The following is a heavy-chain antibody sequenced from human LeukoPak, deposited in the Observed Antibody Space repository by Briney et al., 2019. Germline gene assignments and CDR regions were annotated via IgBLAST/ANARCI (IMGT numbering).Heavy chain of an antibody. V-gene: IGHV3-7*03. J-gene: IGHJ3*02. D-gene: IGHD3-22*01. CDR1: GFTFSSYW. Sequence: GGSLRLSCAASGFTFSSYWMSWVRQAPGKGLEWVANIKQDGSEKYYVDSVKGRFTISRDNAKNSLYLQMNSLRAEDTAVYYCARDNRGYYDAFDIWDQGTMVTVSS. CDR2: IKQDGSEK. CDR3: ARDNRGYYDAFDI.